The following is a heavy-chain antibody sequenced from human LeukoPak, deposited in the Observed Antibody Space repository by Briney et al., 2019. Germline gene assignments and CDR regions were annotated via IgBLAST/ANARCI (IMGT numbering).Heavy chain of an antibody. V-gene: IGHV3-48*01. J-gene: IGHJ4*02. CDR2: ISSSSSTI. D-gene: IGHD1-26*01. CDR3: ARGGAAHDY. CDR1: GFTFSSYS. Sequence: GSLRLSCAASGFTFSSYSMNWVRQAPGKGLEWVSYISSSSSTIYYADSVEGRFTISRDNAKNSLYLQMNSLRAEDTAVYYCARGGAAHDYWGQGTLVTVSS.